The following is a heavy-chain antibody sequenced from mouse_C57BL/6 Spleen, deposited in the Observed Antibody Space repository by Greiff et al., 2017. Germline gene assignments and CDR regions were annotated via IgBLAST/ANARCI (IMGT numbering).Heavy chain of an antibody. CDR1: GYTFTSYW. V-gene: IGHV1-64*01. D-gene: IGHD1-1*01. CDR2: IHPNSGST. CDR3: ARGERYYGSSSWFAY. J-gene: IGHJ3*01. Sequence: VQLQQPGAELVKPGASVKLSCKASGYTFTSYWMHWVKQRPGQGLEWIGIIHPNSGSTNYNEKFKSKAALTVDKSSSTAYMQLSSLTSEDSAVYYCARGERYYGSSSWFAYWGQGTLVTVSA.